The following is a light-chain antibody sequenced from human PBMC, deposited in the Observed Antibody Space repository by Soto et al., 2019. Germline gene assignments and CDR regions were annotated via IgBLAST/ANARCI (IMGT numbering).Light chain of an antibody. CDR2: ETS. J-gene: IGKJ2*01. CDR3: QQYGSSLMYT. V-gene: IGKV3-20*01. CDR1: QSVSSSY. Sequence: EIVLTQSPVTLSLSPGERATLSCRASQSVSSSYLAWYQQKPGQAPRLLIYETSNRATGIPDRFSGSGSGADFTLTISRLEPEDFAVYYCQQYGSSLMYTFGQGTKLEIK.